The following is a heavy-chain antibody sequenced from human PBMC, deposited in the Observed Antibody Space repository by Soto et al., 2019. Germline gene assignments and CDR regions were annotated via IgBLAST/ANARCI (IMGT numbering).Heavy chain of an antibody. Sequence: SETLSLTCTVSGGSISTIGYYWGWIRQPPGKGLEWIGGFYYIGSTFYNPSLKSRVTFSVDTSNNQFSLKLSFVTAAATALYYCARHGLSDSSGYYLIDYWGQGTLVTVSS. D-gene: IGHD3-22*01. J-gene: IGHJ4*02. CDR1: GGSISTIGYY. CDR2: FYYIGST. V-gene: IGHV4-39*01. CDR3: ARHGLSDSSGYYLIDY.